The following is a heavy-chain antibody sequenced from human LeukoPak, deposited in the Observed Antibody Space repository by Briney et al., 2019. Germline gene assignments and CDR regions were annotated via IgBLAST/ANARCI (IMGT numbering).Heavy chain of an antibody. Sequence: GGSLRLSCAASGFTFSSYGMHWVRQAPGKGLEWVAFIRYDGSNKYYADSVKGRFTISRDNSKNTLCLQMNSLRAEDTAVYYCARKDDSSGYYFYGYWGQGTLVTVSS. CDR1: GFTFSSYG. J-gene: IGHJ4*02. D-gene: IGHD3-22*01. V-gene: IGHV3-30*02. CDR3: ARKDDSSGYYFYGY. CDR2: IRYDGSNK.